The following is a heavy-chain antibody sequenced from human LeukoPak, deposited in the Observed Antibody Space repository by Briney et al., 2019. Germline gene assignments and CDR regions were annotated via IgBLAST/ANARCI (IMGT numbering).Heavy chain of an antibody. J-gene: IGHJ6*01. D-gene: IGHD4-17*01. CDR3: ARDRATVTSHYSGMDV. Sequence: SQTLSLTYSVSGGSIGSDGYYWNWIRQHAGKGLEWIGHIYYTVTTYYNPPLKSRASISVDTSKNQLSLKLSSVTAADTAVYYCARDRATVTSHYSGMDVGAQETTDTVS. CDR1: GGSIGSDGYY. CDR2: IYYTVTT. V-gene: IGHV4-31*03.